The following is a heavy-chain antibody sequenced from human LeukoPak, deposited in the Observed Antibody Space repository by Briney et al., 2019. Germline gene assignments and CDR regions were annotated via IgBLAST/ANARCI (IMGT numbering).Heavy chain of an antibody. CDR2: IYYSGST. CDR1: GGSISSSSYY. D-gene: IGHD1-1*01. CDR3: ANNYYFDY. V-gene: IGHV4-39*01. Sequence: PSETLYLTCTVSGGSISSSSYYWGWIRQPPGKGLEWIGSIYYSGSTYYNPSLKSRVTISVDTSKNQFSLKLSSVTAADTAVYYCANNYYFDYWGQGTLVTVSS. J-gene: IGHJ4*02.